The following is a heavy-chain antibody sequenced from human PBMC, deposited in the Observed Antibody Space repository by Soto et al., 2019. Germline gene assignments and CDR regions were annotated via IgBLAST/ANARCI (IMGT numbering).Heavy chain of an antibody. J-gene: IGHJ6*02. D-gene: IGHD6-19*01. CDR1: GFSLSTSGVG. V-gene: IGHV2-5*01. CDR2: IYWNDDK. CDR3: AHSEQWLVPYYYYGMDV. Sequence: SGPTLVNPTQTLTLTCTFSGFSLSTSGVGVGWTRRPPGKALEWLALIYWNDDKRYSPSLKSRLTITKDTSKNQVVLTMTNMDPVDTATYYCAHSEQWLVPYYYYGMDVWGQGTTVTVSS.